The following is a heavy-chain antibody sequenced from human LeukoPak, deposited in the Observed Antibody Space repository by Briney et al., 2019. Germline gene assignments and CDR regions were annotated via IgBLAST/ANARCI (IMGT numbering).Heavy chain of an antibody. D-gene: IGHD6-19*01. CDR1: GGSIASNY. CDR2: IYYTGGT. Sequence: SETLSLTCTVSGGSIASNYWTWIRQPPGKGLEYIGYIYYTGGTNYNPSLKSRVTIPVDTSKNQFSLKLTSVTAADTAVYFCAKYGNSGWVIDNWGQGTLVTVSS. V-gene: IGHV4-59*08. J-gene: IGHJ4*02. CDR3: AKYGNSGWVIDN.